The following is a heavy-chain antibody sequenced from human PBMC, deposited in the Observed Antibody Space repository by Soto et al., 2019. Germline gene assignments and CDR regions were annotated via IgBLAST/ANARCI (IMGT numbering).Heavy chain of an antibody. CDR3: ARDDGEGGMDV. D-gene: IGHD3-10*01. V-gene: IGHV1-69*01. Sequence: QMHLVQSGPEVRKPGSSVQVSCKASGGNFGDYGIAWVRQAPGQGLEWLGGILPVFRTPRNAQKFEGRVTLTVAEVTTTAFMELNSLRPEDTATYYCARDDGEGGMDVWGQGTTVIVSS. CDR1: GGNFGDYG. CDR2: ILPVFRTP. J-gene: IGHJ6*02.